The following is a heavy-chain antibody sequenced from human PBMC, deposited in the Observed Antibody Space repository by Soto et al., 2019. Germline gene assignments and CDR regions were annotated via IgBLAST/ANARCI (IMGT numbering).Heavy chain of an antibody. Sequence: SETLSLTCTVSGGSISNYYWNWIRQPPGKGLEWIGYIYYSGSTNYNPSLKSRVTISVDTSKNQFSLKLSSVTAADTAVYYCARRYGGNLDYWGQGTLVTVSS. CDR3: ARRYGGNLDY. J-gene: IGHJ4*02. D-gene: IGHD1-26*01. CDR2: IYYSGST. V-gene: IGHV4-59*08. CDR1: GGSISNYY.